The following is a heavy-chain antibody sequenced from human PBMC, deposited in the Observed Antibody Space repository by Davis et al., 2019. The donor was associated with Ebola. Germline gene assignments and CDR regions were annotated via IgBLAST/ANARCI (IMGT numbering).Heavy chain of an antibody. J-gene: IGHJ4*02. CDR1: GFTFSSYA. CDR3: ARDKAGSNY. V-gene: IGHV3-64*04. Sequence: GESLKISCSASGFTFSSYAMHWVRQAPGKGLEYVSAISSNGGSTYYADSVKGRFTISRDNAKNSLYLQMNSLRAEDTAVYYCARDKAGSNYWGQGTLVTVSS. CDR2: ISSNGGST.